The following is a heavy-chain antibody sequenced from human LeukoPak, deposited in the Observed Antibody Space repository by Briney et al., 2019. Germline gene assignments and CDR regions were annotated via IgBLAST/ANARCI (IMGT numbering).Heavy chain of an antibody. CDR3: ARGYHYISDF. J-gene: IGHJ4*02. CDR1: GYTFANYG. CDR2: IDASNGNT. D-gene: IGHD3-16*01. V-gene: IGHV1-18*01. Sequence: ASVKVSSKASGYTFANYGISWVRQAPGQGLEWMGWIDASNGNTNYAQKLQGRVTITTDTSTTTAYMEMTSLRFDDTAVYYCARGYHYISDFWGQGTLVTVSS.